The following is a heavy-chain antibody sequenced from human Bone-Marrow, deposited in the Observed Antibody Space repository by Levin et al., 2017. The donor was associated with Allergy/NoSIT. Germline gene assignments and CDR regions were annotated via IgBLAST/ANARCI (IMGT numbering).Heavy chain of an antibody. J-gene: IGHJ2*01. CDR3: AKGAGYYHDSRSYNIYWYFDL. CDR1: GFTFSSEA. D-gene: IGHD3-22*01. CDR2: ISASGVNT. Sequence: GESLKISCAASGFTFSSEAMNWVRQAPGKGLEWVSGISASGVNTFYADSVKGRFTNSRDNSKNTLYLQMNSLRAEDTAVYYCAKGAGYYHDSRSYNIYWYFDLWGRGALVTVSS. V-gene: IGHV3-23*01.